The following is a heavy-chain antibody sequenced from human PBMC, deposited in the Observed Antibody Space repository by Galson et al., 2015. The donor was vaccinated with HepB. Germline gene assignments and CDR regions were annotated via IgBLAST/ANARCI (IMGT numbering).Heavy chain of an antibody. V-gene: IGHV3-66*01. Sequence: SLRLSCAASGFTFSSYSMNWVRQAPGTGLEWVALIYSGGATEYADSVKGRFTISKDNSKNTLYLQMNSLRAEDTALYYCASDPPSSGYAFYTWGQGTMVTVSS. J-gene: IGHJ3*02. D-gene: IGHD1-14*01. CDR1: GFTFSSYS. CDR3: ASDPPSSGYAFYT. CDR2: IYSGGAT.